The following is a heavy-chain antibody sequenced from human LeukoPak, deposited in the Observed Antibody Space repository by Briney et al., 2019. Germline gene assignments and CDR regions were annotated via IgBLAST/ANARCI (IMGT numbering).Heavy chain of an antibody. D-gene: IGHD6-19*01. CDR2: ISHDGMNA. Sequence: GGSLRLSCAASGLHFSGTAMSWVRQAPGKGLEWVSAISHDGMNAYYADSVKGRFTISRDNSKKTVSLEMSSLAAADTGVYHCAKDGAQYSSGPECDPRGQGALVTVSP. CDR1: GLHFSGTA. V-gene: IGHV3-23*01. J-gene: IGHJ5*02. CDR3: AKDGAQYSSGPECDP.